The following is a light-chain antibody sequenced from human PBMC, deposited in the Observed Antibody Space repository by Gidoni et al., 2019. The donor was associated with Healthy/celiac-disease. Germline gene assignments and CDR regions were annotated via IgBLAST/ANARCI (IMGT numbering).Light chain of an antibody. CDR3: QQYYSYLFT. V-gene: IGKV1-8*01. CDR1: QGISSY. Sequence: AIRRTQSPSALSAATGDRVTITCRASQGISSYLAWYQQKPGKAPKLLIYAASTLQSGVPSRFSGSGSGTDFTLTISCLQSEDFATYYCQQYYSYLFTFXPXTKVDIK. J-gene: IGKJ3*01. CDR2: AAS.